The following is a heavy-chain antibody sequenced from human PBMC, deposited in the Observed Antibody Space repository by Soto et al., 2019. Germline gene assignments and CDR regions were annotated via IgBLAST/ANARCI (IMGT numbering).Heavy chain of an antibody. CDR1: GFTFSSYG. D-gene: IGHD3-3*01. Sequence: GGSLRLSCAASGFTFSSYGMHWVRQAPGKGLEWVAVISYDGSNQYYADSVKGRFTISRDNSKNTLYLQMNSLRAEDTAVYYCAKDFSVNLEWLLVIDYWGQGTLVTAPQ. CDR3: AKDFSVNLEWLLVIDY. CDR2: ISYDGSNQ. V-gene: IGHV3-30*18. J-gene: IGHJ4*02.